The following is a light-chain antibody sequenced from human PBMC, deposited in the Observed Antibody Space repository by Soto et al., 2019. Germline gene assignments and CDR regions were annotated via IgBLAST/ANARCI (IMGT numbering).Light chain of an antibody. Sequence: IKMTQSPSSLSASVGDRVTITCRASQSVSRHLSWYQQKPGKAPNLLIYVASTLQSGVPSRFSGSYSGTDFTLTIGSLQPEDFATYYCLQDFKYPRTFGQGTKVDIK. J-gene: IGKJ1*01. V-gene: IGKV1-6*01. CDR3: LQDFKYPRT. CDR2: VAS. CDR1: QSVSRH.